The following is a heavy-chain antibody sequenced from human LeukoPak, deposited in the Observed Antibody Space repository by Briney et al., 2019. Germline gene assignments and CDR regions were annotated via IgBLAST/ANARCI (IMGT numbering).Heavy chain of an antibody. CDR1: GFTFSSYW. J-gene: IGHJ6*02. CDR2: VNSDESIT. D-gene: IGHD3-3*02. Sequence: TGGSLRLSCAASGFTFSSYWVHWVRQAPGKGLVWVLRVNSDESITTYADSVNGRFTISRDNAKNTLYLQMKSLRAKDTAVYYCARGHLPTPRSAMDVWGQGTTVTVSS. V-gene: IGHV3-74*01. CDR3: ARGHLPTPRSAMDV.